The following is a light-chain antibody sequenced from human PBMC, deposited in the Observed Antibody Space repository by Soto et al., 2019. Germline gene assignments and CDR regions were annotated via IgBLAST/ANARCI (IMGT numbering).Light chain of an antibody. CDR2: GVF. J-gene: IGKJ4*01. CDR3: QQYNDYLALT. CDR1: QSVSSN. V-gene: IGKV3-15*01. Sequence: EIVMTQSPATLSVSPGERATLSYRASQSVSSNLAWYQQKPGQAPRLLIYGVFTRATGIPARFSGSGSGTEFTLTISSLQSEDFAVYYCQQYNDYLALTFGGGTKVEIK.